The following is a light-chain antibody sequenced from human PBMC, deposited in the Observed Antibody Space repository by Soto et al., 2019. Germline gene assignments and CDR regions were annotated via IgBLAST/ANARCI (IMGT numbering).Light chain of an antibody. CDR1: STDVTGRNY. Sequence: QSVLTQPASVSGSPGQSITISCTGTSTDVTGRNYVSWYQQHPGKAPKVIIYEVTNRPSGISNRFSGSKSGNTASLTISGLQAEDEADYHFCSYTSGTSVFGTGTKVTVL. J-gene: IGLJ1*01. CDR2: EVT. V-gene: IGLV2-14*01. CDR3: CSYTSGTSV.